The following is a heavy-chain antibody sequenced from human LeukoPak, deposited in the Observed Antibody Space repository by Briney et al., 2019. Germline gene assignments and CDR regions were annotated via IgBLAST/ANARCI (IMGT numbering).Heavy chain of an antibody. D-gene: IGHD3-22*01. CDR2: ISGSGGST. V-gene: IGHV3-23*01. J-gene: IGHJ4*02. CDR3: AKEGRRITMIVVVTISPYFDY. Sequence: GGSLRLSCAASGFTFSSYAMSWVRQAPGKGLEWVSAISGSGGSTYYADSVKGRFTIPRDNSKNTLYLQMNSLRAEDTAVYYCAKEGRRITMIVVVTISPYFDYWGQGTLVTVSS. CDR1: GFTFSSYA.